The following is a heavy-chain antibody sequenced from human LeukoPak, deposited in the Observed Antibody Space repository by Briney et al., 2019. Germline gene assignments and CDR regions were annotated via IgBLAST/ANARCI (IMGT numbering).Heavy chain of an antibody. Sequence: GGSLRLSCTASGFTFGDYAMSWVRQAPGKGLEWVVFIRSKAYGGTTEYAASVKGRFTISRDDSKSIAYLQMNSLNTEDTAVYYCTRACCGGDCYFQHWGQGTLVTVSS. V-gene: IGHV3-49*04. CDR3: TRACCGGDCYFQH. D-gene: IGHD2-21*02. CDR2: IRSKAYGGTT. CDR1: GFTFGDYA. J-gene: IGHJ1*01.